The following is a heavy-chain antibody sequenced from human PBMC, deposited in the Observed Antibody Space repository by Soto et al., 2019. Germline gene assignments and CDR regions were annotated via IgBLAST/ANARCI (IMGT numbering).Heavy chain of an antibody. CDR1: GFTFSSYA. CDR3: ASRDYGDYVLDY. J-gene: IGHJ4*02. D-gene: IGHD4-17*01. CDR2: ISYDGSNK. Sequence: QVQLVESGGGVVQPGRSLRLSCAASGFTFSSYAMHWVRQAPGKGLEWVAVISYDGSNKYYADSVKGRFTISRDNSKNTLYLQMNSLRAEDTAVYYCASRDYGDYVLDYWGQGTVVTVSS. V-gene: IGHV3-30-3*01.